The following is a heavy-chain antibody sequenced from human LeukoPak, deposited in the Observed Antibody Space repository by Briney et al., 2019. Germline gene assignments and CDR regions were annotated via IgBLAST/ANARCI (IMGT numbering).Heavy chain of an antibody. D-gene: IGHD3-3*01. J-gene: IGHJ6*03. V-gene: IGHV4-34*01. CDR2: INHSGST. CDR3: ARGGFLEWLLKFYYYMDV. Sequence: SETLSLTCAVYGGSFSGYYWSWIRQPPGKGLEWIGEINHSGSTNYNPSLKSRVTISVDTSKSQFSLKLSSVTAADTAVYYCARGGFLEWLLKFYYYMDVWGKGTTVTVSS. CDR1: GGSFSGYY.